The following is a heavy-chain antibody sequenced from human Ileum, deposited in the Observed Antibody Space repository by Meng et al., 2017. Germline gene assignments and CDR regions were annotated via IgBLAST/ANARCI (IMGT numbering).Heavy chain of an antibody. Sequence: ASVKVSCKPSGYNFFTYGISWVRQAPGQGLEWMGWISPYNSNTNYAQKLQDRVTLTVDKTTNTAYMELKYLTSDDTGVYYCARDGLEMVFYGLDVWGQGTMVTVSS. CDR3: ARDGLEMVFYGLDV. J-gene: IGHJ6*02. V-gene: IGHV1-18*01. D-gene: IGHD5-24*01. CDR2: ISPYNSNT. CDR1: GYNFFTYG.